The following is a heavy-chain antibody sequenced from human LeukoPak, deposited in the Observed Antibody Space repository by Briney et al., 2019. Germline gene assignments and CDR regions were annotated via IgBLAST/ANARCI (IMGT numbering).Heavy chain of an antibody. CDR1: GFTVSSNY. Sequence: GGSLRLSCAASGFTVSSNYMSWVRQAPGKGLEWVSAISGSGGSTYYADSVKGRFTISRDNSKNTLYLQMNSLRAEDTAVYYCAKDGGYYYDISDAFDIWGQGTMVTVSS. J-gene: IGHJ3*02. CDR2: ISGSGGST. D-gene: IGHD3-22*01. V-gene: IGHV3-23*01. CDR3: AKDGGYYYDISDAFDI.